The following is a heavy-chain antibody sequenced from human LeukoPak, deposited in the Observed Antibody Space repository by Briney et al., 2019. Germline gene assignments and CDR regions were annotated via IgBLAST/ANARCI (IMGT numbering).Heavy chain of an antibody. CDR2: IFYTGST. J-gene: IGHJ4*02. CDR3: ARIRSSLTVDY. V-gene: IGHV4-59*01. Sequence: SETLSLTCTLSGGSIGSYFWSWIRQPPGKGLEWIGYIFYTGSTNYSPSLKSRVTMSLDTSKNQFSLNLTPVTAADTAVYFCARIRSSLTVDYWGQGTLVSVSS. CDR1: GGSIGSYF. D-gene: IGHD3-10*01.